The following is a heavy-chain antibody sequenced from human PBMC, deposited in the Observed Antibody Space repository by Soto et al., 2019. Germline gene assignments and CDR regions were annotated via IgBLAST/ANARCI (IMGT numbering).Heavy chain of an antibody. D-gene: IGHD6-13*01. CDR1: GYSFPSYW. Sequence: GESLKISCKGSGYSFPSYWISWVRQMPGKGLEWMGRIDPSDSYTNYSPSFQGHVTISADKSISTAYMQWSSLKASDTAMYYCASFGYSSSWYGMDVWGQGTTVTVS. J-gene: IGHJ6*02. CDR3: ASFGYSSSWYGMDV. V-gene: IGHV5-10-1*01. CDR2: IDPSDSYT.